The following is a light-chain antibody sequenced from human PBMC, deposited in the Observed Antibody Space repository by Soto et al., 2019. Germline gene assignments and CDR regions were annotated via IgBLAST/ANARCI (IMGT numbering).Light chain of an antibody. V-gene: IGLV2-14*03. CDR2: DVG. Sequence: QSVLTQPASVSGSPGQSISISCTGTSSDVGGYSHVSWYQQHPGKAPKVMIYDVGNRPSGVSSRFSGSKSGNTAFLTISGLQAEDETDFYCSAFTSRNTYVFGTGTKVTVL. J-gene: IGLJ1*01. CDR1: SSDVGGYSH. CDR3: SAFTSRNTYV.